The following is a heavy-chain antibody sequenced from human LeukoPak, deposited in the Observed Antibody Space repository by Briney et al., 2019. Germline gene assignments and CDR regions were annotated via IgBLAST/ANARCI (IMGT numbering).Heavy chain of an antibody. CDR2: INPSGGSP. Sequence: RASVKVSCKASGYTFTSYHLHWVRQAPGQGLEWMGIINPSGGSPNYAQKFQGRVTMTRDMSTSTVNMELSSLRSEDTAVYYCARGLYDSSGYAKYPTRYFDLWGRGTLVTVSS. D-gene: IGHD3-22*01. V-gene: IGHV1-46*01. J-gene: IGHJ2*01. CDR1: GYTFTSYH. CDR3: ARGLYDSSGYAKYPTRYFDL.